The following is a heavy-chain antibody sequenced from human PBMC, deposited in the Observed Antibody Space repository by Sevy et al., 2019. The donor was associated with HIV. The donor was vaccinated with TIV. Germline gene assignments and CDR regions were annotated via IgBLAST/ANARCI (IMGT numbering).Heavy chain of an antibody. Sequence: GGSLRLSCAASGFTFSSFAISCVRQAPGKGLEWVSDISGSGGGKKYADSVKGRFTVSRDNAQNTVFLQMNNLRGEGTGLYYCAKEFYRGSYLEDWGQGTLVTVSS. CDR3: AKEFYRGSYLED. V-gene: IGHV3-23*01. CDR1: GFTFSSFA. CDR2: ISGSGGGK. J-gene: IGHJ4*02. D-gene: IGHD3-10*01.